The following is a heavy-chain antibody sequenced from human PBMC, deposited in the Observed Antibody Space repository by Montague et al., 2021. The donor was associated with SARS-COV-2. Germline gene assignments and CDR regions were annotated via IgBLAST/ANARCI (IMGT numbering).Heavy chain of an antibody. J-gene: IGHJ3*02. CDR2: ISGSGGST. CDR1: GFTFSSYA. CDR3: AKTLMTTVTTWAFDI. V-gene: IGHV3-23*01. D-gene: IGHD4-17*01. Sequence: SLRLSCPAPGFTFSSYAMSWVRQAPGKGLEWVSAISGSGGSTYYADSVKGRFTISRDNSKNTLYLQMNSLRAEDTAVYYCAKTLMTTVTTWAFDIWGQGTMVTVSS.